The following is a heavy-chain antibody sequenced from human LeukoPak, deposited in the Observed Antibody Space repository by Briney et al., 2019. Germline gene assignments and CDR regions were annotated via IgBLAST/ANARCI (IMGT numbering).Heavy chain of an antibody. V-gene: IGHV4-39*07. Sequence: SETLSLTCAVSGGSISSSSYYWGWIRQPPGKGLEWIGSIYYSGSTYYNPSLKSRVTISVDTSKNQFSLKLSSVTAADTAVYYCARDYPPTRPGKPHFDYWGQGTLVTVSS. CDR3: ARDYPPTRPGKPHFDY. CDR1: GGSISSSSYY. D-gene: IGHD3-10*01. J-gene: IGHJ4*02. CDR2: IYYSGST.